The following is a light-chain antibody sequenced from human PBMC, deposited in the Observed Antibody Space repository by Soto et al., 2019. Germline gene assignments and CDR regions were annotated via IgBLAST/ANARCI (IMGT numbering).Light chain of an antibody. CDR2: GAF. V-gene: IGKV1-39*01. Sequence: DIQMTQSPSSLSASVGDRVTITCRASQSISSWLAWYQQKPGKAPKLLIYGAFSLQSGVSSRFSGSGFGTDFTLTISSLQPEDFATYYCQQSYSIPITFGQGTRLEIK. J-gene: IGKJ5*01. CDR3: QQSYSIPIT. CDR1: QSISSW.